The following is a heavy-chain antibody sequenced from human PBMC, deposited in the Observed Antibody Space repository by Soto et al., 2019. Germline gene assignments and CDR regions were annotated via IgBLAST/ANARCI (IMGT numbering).Heavy chain of an antibody. D-gene: IGHD3-9*01. CDR3: TRVGVYYDILTGYRLYYFDY. V-gene: IGHV1-18*01. CDR2: ISGYNGNT. Sequence: ASVKVSCKASGYTFSSYGISWVRLAPGQGPEWMGWISGYNGNTNYAQKVQDRVTMTTDTSTSTAYMELRSLRSDDTAVYYCTRVGVYYDILTGYRLYYFDYWGQGTLVTVSS. CDR1: GYTFSSYG. J-gene: IGHJ4*02.